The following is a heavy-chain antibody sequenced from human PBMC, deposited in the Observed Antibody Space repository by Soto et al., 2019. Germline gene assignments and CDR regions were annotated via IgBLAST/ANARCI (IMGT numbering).Heavy chain of an antibody. CDR3: VRDIRTNRDTLWS. Sequence: QVQLVESGGGVVQPGRSLRLSCAASGFTFSNSGMHWVRQAPGKGLEWLAVILYAGNNDFYADSVKGRFTISRDNSIDTLYLQRNSRRAEDTTVYYWVRDIRTNRDTLWSWGQGTLVTVSS. CDR2: ILYAGNND. J-gene: IGHJ5*02. D-gene: IGHD3-10*01. V-gene: IGHV3-33*01. CDR1: GFTFSNSG.